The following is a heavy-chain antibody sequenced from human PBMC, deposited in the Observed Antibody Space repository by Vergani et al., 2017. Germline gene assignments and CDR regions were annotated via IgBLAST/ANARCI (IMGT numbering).Heavy chain of an antibody. Sequence: QVQLQESGPGLVKASQTLSLTCSVSGAYVGSGGYYWSWVRQRPGMGLDWIGYIYYSGTTYYNPSLESRLTISLGTSENHLPLKLTSVTAADTAVYYCARDPRGYGGDPEDYYYGMDVWGQGTTVTVSS. CDR1: GAYVGSGGYY. CDR2: IYYSGTT. D-gene: IGHD2-21*02. V-gene: IGHV4-31*03. J-gene: IGHJ6*02. CDR3: ARDPRGYGGDPEDYYYGMDV.